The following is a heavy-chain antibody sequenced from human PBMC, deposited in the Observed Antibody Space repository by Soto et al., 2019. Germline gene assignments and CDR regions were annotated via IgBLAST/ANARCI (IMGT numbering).Heavy chain of an antibody. J-gene: IGHJ4*02. CDR2: ISYSGST. Sequence: SETLSLTCTVSSDSIGSYYWSWIRQPPGKRLEWIGYISYSGSTDYNPSLKSRVTISGDTSKNQFSLKVSSVTAADTAVYYCARGTSWQLPFDYWGQGTLVTVSS. D-gene: IGHD6-13*01. CDR1: SDSIGSYY. V-gene: IGHV4-59*01. CDR3: ARGTSWQLPFDY.